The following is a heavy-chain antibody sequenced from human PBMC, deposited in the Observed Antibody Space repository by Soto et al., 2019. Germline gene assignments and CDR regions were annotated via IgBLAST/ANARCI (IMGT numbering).Heavy chain of an antibody. CDR3: ARHNYYSIGDYHYYYGMDV. D-gene: IGHD3-22*01. CDR2: INHSGST. CDR1: GGSGGSFSGYY. J-gene: IGHJ6*02. V-gene: IGHV4-34*01. Sequence: QVQLQQWGAGLLKPSETLSLTCAVYGGSGGSFSGYYWSWFRQPAGTGLEWMGEINHSGSTNYNPPRERRFPRSVNTPKNQFSTMVSSVTTTDTAVYYGARHNYYSIGDYHYYYGMDVWGQGTTVTVSS.